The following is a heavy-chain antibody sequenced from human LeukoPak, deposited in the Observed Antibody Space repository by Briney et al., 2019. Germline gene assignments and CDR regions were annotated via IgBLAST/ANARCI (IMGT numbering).Heavy chain of an antibody. D-gene: IGHD3-3*01. CDR2: ISAYNGNT. CDR3: ARVGAGGYDYDFWSGYLGPHWFDP. J-gene: IGHJ5*02. V-gene: IGHV1-18*01. CDR1: GYTFTSYG. Sequence: ASVKVSCKASGYTFTSYGISWVRQAPGQGLEWIGWISAYNGNTNYAQKLQGRVTMTTDTSTSTAYMELRSLRSDDTAVYYCARVGAGGYDYDFWSGYLGPHWFDPWGQGTLVTVSS.